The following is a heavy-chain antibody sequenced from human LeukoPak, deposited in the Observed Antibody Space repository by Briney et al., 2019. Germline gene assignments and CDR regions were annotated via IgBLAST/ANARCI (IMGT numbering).Heavy chain of an antibody. D-gene: IGHD3-9*01. CDR1: GYTFTSYG. CDR3: ARVRLGDYDILPRYSPDAFDS. J-gene: IGHJ4*02. Sequence: ASVKVSCKASGYTFTSYGISWVRQAPGQGLEWMGWISAYNGNTNYAQKLQGRVTMTTDTSTSTAYMELRSLRSDDTGVYYCARVRLGDYDILPRYSPDAFDSWGQGTLVTVSS. V-gene: IGHV1-18*01. CDR2: ISAYNGNT.